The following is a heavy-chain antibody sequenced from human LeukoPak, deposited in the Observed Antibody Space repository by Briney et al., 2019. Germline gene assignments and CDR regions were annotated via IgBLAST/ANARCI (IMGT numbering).Heavy chain of an antibody. J-gene: IGHJ5*02. Sequence: SDIVSLICAVCSGFYSSYYWSCIRQPPGKGREWIGEINHTGSTNYNPSLKSRVTISLDTSKNHFSLKLSSVTAADTAVYYCARDRRWGAARRLSREDWFDPWGQGTLVTVSS. CDR2: INHTGST. CDR1: SGFYSSYY. V-gene: IGHV4-34*01. D-gene: IGHD6-6*01. CDR3: ARDRRWGAARRLSREDWFDP.